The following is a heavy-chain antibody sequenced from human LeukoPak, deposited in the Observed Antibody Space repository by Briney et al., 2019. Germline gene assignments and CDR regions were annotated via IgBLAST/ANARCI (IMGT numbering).Heavy chain of an antibody. CDR3: ARALWLASFDY. D-gene: IGHD6-19*01. Sequence: SETLSLTCTVSGGSISSSSYYWGWIRQPPGNGLEWIGSIYYSGSTYYNPSLKSRVTISVDTSKNQFSLKLSSVTAADTAVYYCARALWLASFDYWGQGTLVTVSS. CDR1: GGSISSSSYY. V-gene: IGHV4-39*07. CDR2: IYYSGST. J-gene: IGHJ4*02.